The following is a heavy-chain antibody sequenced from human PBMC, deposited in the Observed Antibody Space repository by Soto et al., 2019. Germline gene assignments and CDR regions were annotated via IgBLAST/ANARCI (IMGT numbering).Heavy chain of an antibody. CDR1: GFTFSDYA. CDR3: AKDLGGESVD. Sequence: PGGSLRLSCAASGFTFSDYAMSWVRQAPGKGLEWVSAISGSGYSTYYADSVKGRFTISRDNSKDTVFLQMNSLRAVDTAVYYCAKDLGGESVDWCQGTLVTVSS. V-gene: IGHV3-23*01. J-gene: IGHJ1*01. CDR2: ISGSGYST. D-gene: IGHD4-17*01.